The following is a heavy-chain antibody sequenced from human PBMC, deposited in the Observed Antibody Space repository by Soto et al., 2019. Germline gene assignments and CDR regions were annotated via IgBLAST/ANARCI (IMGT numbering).Heavy chain of an antibody. CDR2: ISYDGSNK. CDR1: GFNFSSYA. Sequence: QVQLVESGGGVVQPGRSLRLSCAASGFNFSSYAMHWVRQAPGKGLEWVAVISYDGSNKYYADSVKGRFTISRDNSKNTLYLQMNSLRAEDTAVYYCARGSSWPIYYYYYGMDVRGQGTTVTVSS. V-gene: IGHV3-30-3*01. D-gene: IGHD6-13*01. J-gene: IGHJ6*02. CDR3: ARGSSWPIYYYYYGMDV.